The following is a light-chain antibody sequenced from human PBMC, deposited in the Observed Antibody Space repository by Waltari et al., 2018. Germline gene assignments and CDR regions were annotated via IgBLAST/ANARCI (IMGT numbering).Light chain of an antibody. CDR1: ELGNQY. CDR3: QAWDSTTVV. V-gene: IGLV3-1*01. J-gene: IGLJ2*01. Sequence: SYELSQPPSVSKSPGQTASITCSGDELGNQYVSWYQQKPGQSPVLVLYQDNRRPSGIPERFSGSNSGNTATLTISGTQAMDEADYHCQAWDSTTVVFGGGTKLTVL. CDR2: QDN.